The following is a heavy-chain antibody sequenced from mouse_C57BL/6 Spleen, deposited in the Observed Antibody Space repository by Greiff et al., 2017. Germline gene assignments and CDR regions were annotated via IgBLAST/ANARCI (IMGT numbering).Heavy chain of an antibody. CDR1: GYSFTSYY. CDR3: ARGDITTVVAPYWYFDV. V-gene: IGHV1-66*01. Sequence: QVQLQQSGPELVKPGASVKISCKASGYSFTSYYIHWVKQRPGQGLEWIGWIYPGSGNTKYNEKFKGKATLTADTSSSTAYMQLSSLTYEDSAVYYCARGDITTVVAPYWYFDVWGTGTTVTVSS. D-gene: IGHD1-1*01. J-gene: IGHJ1*03. CDR2: IYPGSGNT.